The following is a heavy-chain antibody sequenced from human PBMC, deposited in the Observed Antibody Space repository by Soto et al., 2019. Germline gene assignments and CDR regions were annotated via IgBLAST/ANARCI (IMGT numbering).Heavy chain of an antibody. J-gene: IGHJ6*02. V-gene: IGHV3-74*01. CDR1: GVTFRNYW. CDR3: ARGGRGNDYYYAMDV. CDR2: INSDGSST. Sequence: EVQLVESGGGLIQPGGSLRLSCAASGVTFRNYWMHWVRQAPGMGLVWVSRINSDGSSTHSADSVKGRFTISRDNAKNTLYLQMNSLRAEDTAVYYCARGGRGNDYYYAMDVWGQGTTVTVSS.